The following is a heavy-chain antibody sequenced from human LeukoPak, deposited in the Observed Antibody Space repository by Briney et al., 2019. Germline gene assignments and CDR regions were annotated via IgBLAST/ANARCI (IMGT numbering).Heavy chain of an antibody. J-gene: IGHJ4*02. Sequence: ASGKVSCKASGYTFTGYYMHWVRQAPGQGLEWMGWINPNSGGTNYAQKFQGRVTMTRDTSISTAYMELSRLRSDDTAVYYCARDGGYSYPRGFDYWGQGTLVTVSS. CDR1: GYTFTGYY. CDR2: INPNSGGT. CDR3: ARDGGYSYPRGFDY. V-gene: IGHV1-2*02. D-gene: IGHD5-18*01.